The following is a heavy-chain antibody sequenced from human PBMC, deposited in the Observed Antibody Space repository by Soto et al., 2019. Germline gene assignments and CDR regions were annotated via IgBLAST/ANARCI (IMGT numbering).Heavy chain of an antibody. J-gene: IGHJ4*02. CDR3: ARDRPGEQHYFDF. CDR2: INAGNGNT. Sequence: ASVKVSCKASGYTFTSYAMHWVRQAPGQRLEWMGWINAGNGNTKYSQKFQGRVTITRDTSASTAYMELSSLRSEDTAVYYCARDRPGEQHYFDFWGQGILVTVSS. V-gene: IGHV1-3*01. D-gene: IGHD6-6*01. CDR1: GYTFTSYA.